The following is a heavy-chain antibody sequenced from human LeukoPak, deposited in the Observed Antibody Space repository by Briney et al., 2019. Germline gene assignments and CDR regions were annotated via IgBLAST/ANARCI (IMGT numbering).Heavy chain of an antibody. V-gene: IGHV3-21*01. CDR1: GFTFSSYW. D-gene: IGHD6-6*01. CDR3: ARHERSIDAFDS. CDR2: ISSSSSYI. J-gene: IGHJ3*02. Sequence: PGGSLRLSCAASGFTFSSYWMSWVRQAPGKGLEWVSSISSSSSYIYYADSVKGRFTISRDNAKNSLYLQMNSLRAEDTAVYYCARHERSIDAFDSWGQGTMVTVSS.